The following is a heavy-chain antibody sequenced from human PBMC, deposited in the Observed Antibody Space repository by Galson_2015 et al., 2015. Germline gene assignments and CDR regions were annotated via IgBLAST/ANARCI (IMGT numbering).Heavy chain of an antibody. Sequence: QSGAEVKKPGESLTISCKGSGYSFNTYWIGWVRQMPGKGLEWMGLIYPGDSDIRYSPSFQGQVIISADKSISTAYLQWSSLRASDTAMYYCARGIYYGNSGTYGYFGFYYYMDVWGKGTTVTVSS. CDR3: ARGIYYGNSGTYGYFGFYYYMDV. CDR1: GYSFNTYW. V-gene: IGHV5-51*01. CDR2: IYPGDSDI. D-gene: IGHD3-10*01. J-gene: IGHJ6*03.